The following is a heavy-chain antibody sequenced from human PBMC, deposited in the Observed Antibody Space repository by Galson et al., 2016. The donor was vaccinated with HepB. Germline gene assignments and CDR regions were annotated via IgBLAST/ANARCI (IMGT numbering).Heavy chain of an antibody. Sequence: QSGAEVKKPGEPLRISCEASGYSFARFWIGWVRQLPGKGLEWMGIIYPGDSDARYSPSLQGQVTISVDKSINTAYLQWSSLTASDTAMYYCARQPLHSYGRSYLDLWGQGTLVTVSS. CDR1: GYSFARFW. J-gene: IGHJ4*02. D-gene: IGHD5-18*01. CDR2: IYPGDSDA. CDR3: ARQPLHSYGRSYLDL. V-gene: IGHV5-51*01.